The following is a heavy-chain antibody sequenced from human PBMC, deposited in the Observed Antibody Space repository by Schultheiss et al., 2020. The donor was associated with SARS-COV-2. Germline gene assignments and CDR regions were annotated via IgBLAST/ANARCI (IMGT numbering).Heavy chain of an antibody. V-gene: IGHV1-2*02. D-gene: IGHD2-2*01. CDR3: AIPGAYAGTYFDY. Sequence: ASVKDSCKASGYTFTGYYMHWVRQAPGQGLEWMGWINPNSGGTNYAQKFQGRVTMTRDTSISTAYMELSSLRSEDTAVYYCAIPGAYAGTYFDYWGQGTLVTVSS. J-gene: IGHJ4*02. CDR1: GYTFTGYY. CDR2: INPNSGGT.